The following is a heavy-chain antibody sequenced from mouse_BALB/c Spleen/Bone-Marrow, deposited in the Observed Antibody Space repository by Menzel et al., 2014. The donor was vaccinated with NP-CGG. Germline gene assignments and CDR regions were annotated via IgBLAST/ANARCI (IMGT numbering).Heavy chain of an antibody. J-gene: IGHJ3*01. CDR1: GYTFTDYN. D-gene: IGHD2-1*01. CDR3: ARSYGNYDAWFAH. V-gene: IGHV1S29*02. CDR2: IYPYNGGA. Sequence: VQLKHSGPELVKPGASVKISCKASGYTFTDYNMHWVKQSHGKSLEWIGYIYPYNGGAGYNQKFKSKATLTVDNSSSTAYMELRSLTSDDSAVYYCARSYGNYDAWFAHWGQGTLVTVSA.